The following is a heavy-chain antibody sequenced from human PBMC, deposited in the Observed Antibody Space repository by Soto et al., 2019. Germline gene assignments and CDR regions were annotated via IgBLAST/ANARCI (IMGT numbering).Heavy chain of an antibody. CDR2: IYPSGTT. V-gene: IGHV4-4*07. J-gene: IGHJ6*02. CDR3: ARDDFGSAGMDV. Sequence: SETLSLTCTVSGDSFSNSYWSWIRQPAGKGLEWIGRIYPSGTTNYNPSLKSRLTLSRDTSKNQFSLSLRSVTAADTAVYFCARDDFGSAGMDVWGQGTMVTVSS. CDR1: GDSFSNSY. D-gene: IGHD3-10*01.